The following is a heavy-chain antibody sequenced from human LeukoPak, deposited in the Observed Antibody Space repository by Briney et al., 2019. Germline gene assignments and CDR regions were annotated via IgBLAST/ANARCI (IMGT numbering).Heavy chain of an antibody. D-gene: IGHD3-10*01. CDR3: ARTSRHFYGSGTNLTPWPAGMDV. V-gene: IGHV4-59*01. J-gene: IGHJ6*02. CDR1: GGSMSGFF. Sequence: PSETLSLTCTVSGGSMSGFFWTWIRQPPGRELEWIGSIYYSGSSTKYNPSLKSRVTISVDTSKSQFSQNLDSATAADTAVYYCARTSRHFYGSGTNLTPWPAGMDVWGQGTTVTVSS. CDR2: IYYSGSST.